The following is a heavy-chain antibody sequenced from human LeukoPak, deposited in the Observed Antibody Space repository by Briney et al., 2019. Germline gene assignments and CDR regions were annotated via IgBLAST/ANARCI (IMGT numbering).Heavy chain of an antibody. Sequence: SETRSLTCAVYGGSFSGYYWSWIRQPPGKGMEWIGEINHSGSTNYNPSLKSRVTISVDTSMYQFSRKLSSVTDGDKAVYYCGSRGYWGQGTLVTVSS. CDR3: GSRGY. J-gene: IGHJ4*02. CDR1: GGSFSGYY. CDR2: INHSGST. V-gene: IGHV4-34*01.